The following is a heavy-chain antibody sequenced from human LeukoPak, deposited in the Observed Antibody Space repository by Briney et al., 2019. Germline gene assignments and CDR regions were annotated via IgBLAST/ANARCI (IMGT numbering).Heavy chain of an antibody. D-gene: IGHD1-26*01. V-gene: IGHV3-48*03. CDR1: GFTFSSYE. CDR3: ARVASGSYSPPRYYYYYYMDV. CDR2: ISSSGSTI. Sequence: GGSLRLSCAASGFTFSSYEMNWVRQAPGKGLEWVSYISSSGSTIYYADSVKGRFTISRDNAKNPLYLQMNSLRAEDTAVYYCARVASGSYSPPRYYYYYYMDVWGKGTTVTVSS. J-gene: IGHJ6*03.